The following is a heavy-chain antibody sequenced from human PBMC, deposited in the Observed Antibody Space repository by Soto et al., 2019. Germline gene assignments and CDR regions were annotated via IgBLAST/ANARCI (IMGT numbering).Heavy chain of an antibody. CDR1: GGSFSGYY. CDR3: ARDDFWSGYHTDYYYYYGMDV. J-gene: IGHJ6*02. Sequence: PSETLSLTCAVYGGSFSGYYWSWIRQPPGKGLEWIGEINHSGSTNYNPSLKSRVTISVDTSKNQFSLKLSSVTAADTAVYYCARDDFWSGYHTDYYYYYGMDVWGQGTTVTVSS. V-gene: IGHV4-34*01. CDR2: INHSGST. D-gene: IGHD3-3*01.